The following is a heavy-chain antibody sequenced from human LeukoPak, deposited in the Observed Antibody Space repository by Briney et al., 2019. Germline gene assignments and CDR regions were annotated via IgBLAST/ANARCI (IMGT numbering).Heavy chain of an antibody. V-gene: IGHV3-64D*09. J-gene: IGHJ4*02. Sequence: PGGSLRLSCSASGFTFSYYAMHWVRQTAGKGLEFVSGISSNGGSTYYADSLKGRFTISRDNSNNTLYLQMSSLRAEDTAVYYCVKGPTYDILPYSFDYWGQGTLVTVSS. CDR1: GFTFSYYA. CDR2: ISSNGGST. D-gene: IGHD3-22*01. CDR3: VKGPTYDILPYSFDY.